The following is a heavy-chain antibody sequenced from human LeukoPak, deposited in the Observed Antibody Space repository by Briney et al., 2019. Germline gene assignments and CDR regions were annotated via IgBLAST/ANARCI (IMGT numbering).Heavy chain of an antibody. J-gene: IGHJ4*02. D-gene: IGHD3-22*01. CDR2: IYHSGST. Sequence: SETLSLTCTVSGGSISSGGYYWSWIRQPPGKGLEWIGYIYHSGSTYYNPSLKSRVTISVDRSKNQFSLKLSSVTAADTAVYYCARSSSGYYGDYFDYWGQGTLVTVSS. V-gene: IGHV4-30-2*01. CDR1: GGSISSGGYY. CDR3: ARSSSGYYGDYFDY.